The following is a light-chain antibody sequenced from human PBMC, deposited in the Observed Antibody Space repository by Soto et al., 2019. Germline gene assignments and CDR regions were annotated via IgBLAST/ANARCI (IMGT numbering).Light chain of an antibody. CDR2: AAS. CDR3: QQYGSPPWA. CDR1: QSVGSNF. V-gene: IGKV3-20*01. Sequence: IVLTQSPGTLSLSPGERATLSCRASQSVGSNFLAWYQQKRGQAPRILIYAASNRASGIPDRFSGSGSGSVFTLTISRLEPEDSAVYYCQQYGSPPWAFGQGTRVEI. J-gene: IGKJ1*01.